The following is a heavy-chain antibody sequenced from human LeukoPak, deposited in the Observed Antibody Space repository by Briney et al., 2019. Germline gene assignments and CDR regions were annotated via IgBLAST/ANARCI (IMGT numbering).Heavy chain of an antibody. CDR1: GFTFSSYW. J-gene: IGHJ4*02. CDR3: ARDGDYNWNYRSGFDY. V-gene: IGHV3-7*01. D-gene: IGHD1-7*01. Sequence: GGSLRLSCAASGFTFSSYWMSWVRQAPGKGLEWVANIKQDGSQKFYVDSVKGRFTIPRDNAKNSLYLQMNSLRAEDTAVYYCARDGDYNWNYRSGFDYWGQGTLVTVSS. CDR2: IKQDGSQK.